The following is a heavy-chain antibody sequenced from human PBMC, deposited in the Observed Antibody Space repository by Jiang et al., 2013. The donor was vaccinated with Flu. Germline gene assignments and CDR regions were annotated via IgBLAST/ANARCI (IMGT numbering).Heavy chain of an antibody. CDR1: TGSIGSSSYY. CDR2: IFFTGTT. CDR3: ARHNYGDYYGSNGYYYLDS. D-gene: IGHD3-22*01. V-gene: IGHV4-39*01. Sequence: GSGLVKPSETLFLTCTVSTGSIGSSSYYWGWIRQPPGKGLEWIGSIFFTGTTYYNPSLKSRVTISVDTSRNQFSLKLSSVTAADTAVYYCARHNYGDYYGSNGYYYLDSWGQGTLVTVSS. J-gene: IGHJ4*02.